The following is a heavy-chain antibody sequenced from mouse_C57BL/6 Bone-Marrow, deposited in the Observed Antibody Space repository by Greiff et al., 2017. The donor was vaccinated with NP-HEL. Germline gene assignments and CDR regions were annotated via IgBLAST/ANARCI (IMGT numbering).Heavy chain of an antibody. Sequence: VQLQQPGAELVKPGASVKLSCKASGYTFTSYWMHWVKQRPGQGLEWIGMIHHNSGSTNYNEKFKSKATLTVDKSSSTAYMQLSSLTSEDSAVYYCARGLLWLRRRDYYAMDYWGQGTSVTVSS. CDR3: ARGLLWLRRRDYYAMDY. J-gene: IGHJ4*01. CDR2: IHHNSGST. CDR1: GYTFTSYW. D-gene: IGHD2-2*01. V-gene: IGHV1-64*01.